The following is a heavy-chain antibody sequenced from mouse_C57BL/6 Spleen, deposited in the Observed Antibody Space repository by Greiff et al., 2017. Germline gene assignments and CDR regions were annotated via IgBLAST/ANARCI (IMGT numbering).Heavy chain of an antibody. CDR1: GYTFTSYW. J-gene: IGHJ2*01. CDR3: ASYWGYYFDY. CDR2: IDPSDSYT. V-gene: IGHV1-50*01. Sequence: VQLQQPGAELVKPGASVKLSCKASGYTFTSYWMQWVKQRPGQGLEWIGEIDPSDSYTNYNQKFKGKATLTVDTSSSTAYMQLSSLTSEDSAVYYCASYWGYYFDYWGQGTTLTVSS.